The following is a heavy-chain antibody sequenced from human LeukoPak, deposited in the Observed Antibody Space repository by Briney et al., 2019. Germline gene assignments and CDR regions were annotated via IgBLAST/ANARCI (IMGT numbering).Heavy chain of an antibody. CDR1: GFTFSSYS. CDR3: AFAQWELLSGAFDI. Sequence: GGSLRLSCAASGFTFSSYSMNWVRQAPGKGLEWVSSISSSSSYVYYADSVKGRFTISRDNAKNSLYLQMNSLRAEDTAVYYCAFAQWELLSGAFDIWGQGTMVTVSS. D-gene: IGHD1-26*01. CDR2: ISSSSSYV. J-gene: IGHJ3*02. V-gene: IGHV3-21*01.